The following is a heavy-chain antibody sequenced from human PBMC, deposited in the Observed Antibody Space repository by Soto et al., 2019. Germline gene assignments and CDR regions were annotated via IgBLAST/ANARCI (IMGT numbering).Heavy chain of an antibody. CDR3: ATLTIETSNWFDP. D-gene: IGHD3-3*01. CDR1: GFTFSSYA. Sequence: GGSLRLSCAASGFTFSSYAMSWVRQAPGKGLEWVSAISGSGGSTYYADSVKGRFIISRDNSKNTLYLQMNSLRAEDTAVYYCATLTIETSNWFDPWGQGTLVTVSS. J-gene: IGHJ5*02. V-gene: IGHV3-23*01. CDR2: ISGSGGST.